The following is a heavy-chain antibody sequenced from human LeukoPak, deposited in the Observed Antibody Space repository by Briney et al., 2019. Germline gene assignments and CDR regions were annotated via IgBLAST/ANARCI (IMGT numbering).Heavy chain of an antibody. D-gene: IGHD3-16*01. CDR1: GFILTKYW. Sequence: GGSLRLSCAASGFILTKYWMHWVRQAPGKGLVWVSHVNSDGSATSYADSVKGRFTISRDNAKNTVYLQMNSLRTDDTALYYCVKNFGITPYYFDHWGQGTLVTVSS. CDR2: VNSDGSAT. J-gene: IGHJ4*02. V-gene: IGHV3-74*01. CDR3: VKNFGITPYYFDH.